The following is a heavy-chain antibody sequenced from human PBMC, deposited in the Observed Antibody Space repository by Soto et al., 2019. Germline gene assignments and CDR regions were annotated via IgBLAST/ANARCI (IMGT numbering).Heavy chain of an antibody. CDR3: ANFHWYFDL. V-gene: IGHV4-59*02. CDR2: IYYAGST. CDR1: GDSVCSCY. Sequence: SETLYRTWTVSGDSVCSCYWSRIRQPPRKGLEWIGYIYYAGSTNYNPALKSRATMPVDTSKNQFSLQLSSVTAAATAVYYSANFHWYFDLWGRGTLVTVSS. J-gene: IGHJ2*01.